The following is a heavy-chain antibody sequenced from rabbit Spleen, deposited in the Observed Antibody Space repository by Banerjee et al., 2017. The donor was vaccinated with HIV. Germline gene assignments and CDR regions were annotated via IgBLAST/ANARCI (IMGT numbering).Heavy chain of an antibody. Sequence: QSLEESGGGLVKPGASLTLTCKASGFSFNSGYDMCWVRRAPGKGLEWIACIYAGSSGNTYYANWVNGRFTISSHNAQNTLYLQLSSLTAADTATYFCVRDQAGDGDYGDANLWGQGTLVTVS. D-gene: IGHD2-1*01. CDR1: GFSFNSGYD. CDR3: VRDQAGDGDYGDANL. CDR2: IYAGSSGNT. J-gene: IGHJ4*01. V-gene: IGHV1S40*01.